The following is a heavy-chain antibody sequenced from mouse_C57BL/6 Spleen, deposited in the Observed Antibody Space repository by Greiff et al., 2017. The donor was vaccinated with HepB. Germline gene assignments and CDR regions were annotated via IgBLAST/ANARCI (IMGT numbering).Heavy chain of an antibody. V-gene: IGHV5-17*01. CDR1: GFTFSDYG. CDR2: ISSGSSTI. D-gene: IGHD1-1*01. CDR3: ARKFITTWYFDV. Sequence: EVMLVESGGGLVKPGGSLKLSCAASGFTFSDYGMHWVRQAPEKGLEWVAYISSGSSTIYYADTVKGRFTISSDNAKNTLFLQMTSLRSEDTAMYYWARKFITTWYFDVWGTGTTVTVSS. J-gene: IGHJ1*03.